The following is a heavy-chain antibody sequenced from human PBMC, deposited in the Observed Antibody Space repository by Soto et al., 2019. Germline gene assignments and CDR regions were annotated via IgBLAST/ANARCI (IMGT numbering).Heavy chain of an antibody. CDR3: ARSTVTTWGYYYYGMDV. J-gene: IGHJ6*02. CDR2: INSDGSST. Sequence: GGSLRLSCAASGFTFSSYWMHWVRQAPGKGLVWVSRINSDGSSTSYADSVKGRFTISRDNAKNTLYLQMNSLRADDTAVYYCARSTVTTWGYYYYGMDVWGQVTTVTVSS. V-gene: IGHV3-74*01. CDR1: GFTFSSYW. D-gene: IGHD4-17*01.